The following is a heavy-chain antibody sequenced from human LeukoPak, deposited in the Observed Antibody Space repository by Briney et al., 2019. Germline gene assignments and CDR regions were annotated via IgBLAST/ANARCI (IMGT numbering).Heavy chain of an antibody. J-gene: IGHJ4*02. Sequence: PGGSLRLSCAASGFTFSSYSMNWVRQAPGKGLEWVSSISSSSSYIYYADSVKGRFTISRDNAKNSLFLQMNSLRAKDTTVYYCARGGLGYFDYWGQGTLVTVSS. CDR1: GFTFSSYS. CDR2: ISSSSSYI. CDR3: ARGGLGYFDY. D-gene: IGHD3-16*01. V-gene: IGHV3-21*01.